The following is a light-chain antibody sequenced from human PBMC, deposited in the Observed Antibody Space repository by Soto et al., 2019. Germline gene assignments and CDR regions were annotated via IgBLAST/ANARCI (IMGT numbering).Light chain of an antibody. J-gene: IGKJ2*02. Sequence: IQLTQSPSSLSASVGDRVTITCRASQGISSYLAWYQQKPGKAPKLLIYVASTLQSGVPSRFSGSGSGTDFTLTISSLQPEDFATYYCQQLNSYPRSTFGQGTKLEIK. CDR2: VAS. CDR1: QGISSY. CDR3: QQLNSYPRST. V-gene: IGKV1-9*01.